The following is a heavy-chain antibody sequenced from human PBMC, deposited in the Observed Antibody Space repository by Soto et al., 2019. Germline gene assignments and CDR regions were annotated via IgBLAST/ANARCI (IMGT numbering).Heavy chain of an antibody. V-gene: IGHV4-59*01. CDR1: GGSISSYY. J-gene: IGHJ4*02. D-gene: IGHD3-10*01. CDR3: ARGWPGREFEFDY. Sequence: PSETLSLTCTVSGGSISSYYWSWIRLPPGKGLEWIGYVYYSGSTKYNPSLKSRVTISVDTSKNQFSLKLTSVTAADTAVYYCARGWPGREFEFDYWGQGTLVTVSS. CDR2: VYYSGST.